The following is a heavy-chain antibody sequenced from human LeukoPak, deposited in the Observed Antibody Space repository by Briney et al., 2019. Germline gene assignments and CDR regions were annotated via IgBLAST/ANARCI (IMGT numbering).Heavy chain of an antibody. J-gene: IGHJ4*02. V-gene: IGHV5-51*01. Sequence: GESLKISCQGSGYSFSDYWIGWVRQMPGKGLEWMGIMYPGDSDIRYSPSFQGLVTISADKSISTAYLQWSSLKASDTAMYYCARSWGGDYYDSSGYISDYWGQGTLVTVSS. CDR3: ARSWGGDYYDSSGYISDY. CDR1: GYSFSDYW. D-gene: IGHD3-22*01. CDR2: MYPGDSDI.